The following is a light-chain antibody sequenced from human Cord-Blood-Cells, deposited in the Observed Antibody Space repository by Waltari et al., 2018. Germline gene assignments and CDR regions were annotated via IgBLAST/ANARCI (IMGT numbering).Light chain of an antibody. Sequence: DIQLTQSPSSLSASAGERLTITCRANQSLSSYLNGYQQKLGKAPKLLIYAASSLQSGVPSRFSCSSSASDFRLLSSSLQPEDFATYHCQQSYSTPLTFGGGTKLEIK. CDR1: QSLSSY. CDR2: AAS. J-gene: IGKJ4*01. V-gene: IGKV1-39*01. CDR3: QQSYSTPLT.